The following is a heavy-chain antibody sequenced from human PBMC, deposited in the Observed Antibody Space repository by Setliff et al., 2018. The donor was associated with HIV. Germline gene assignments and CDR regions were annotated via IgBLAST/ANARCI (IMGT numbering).Heavy chain of an antibody. CDR3: ARVPSSGWYGGHHYMDV. Sequence: SETLSLTCAVSGYSISSGYYWGWIRQPPGKGLEWIGYIYYSGTTNYNPSLKSRVTISVDTSKNQFSLKLSSVTAADTAVYFCARVPSSGWYGGHHYMDVWGKGAAVTVSS. J-gene: IGHJ6*03. D-gene: IGHD6-19*01. CDR1: GYSISSGYY. V-gene: IGHV4-38-2*01. CDR2: IYYSGTT.